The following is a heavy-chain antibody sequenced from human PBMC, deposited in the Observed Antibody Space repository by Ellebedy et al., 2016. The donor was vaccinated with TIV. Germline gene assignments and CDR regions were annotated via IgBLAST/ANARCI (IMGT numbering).Heavy chain of an antibody. CDR2: VYHTGST. D-gene: IGHD5-18*01. V-gene: IGHV4-4*02. CDR1: GGPINTNKW. J-gene: IGHJ5*02. CDR3: ARIQPEDWFDP. Sequence: MPSETLSLTCAVSGGPINTNKWWSWLRQTPGKGLEWIGEVYHTGSTNYSPSLKSRVTISVDTSKNQFSLKLSSVTAADTAVYYCARIQPEDWFDPWGQGTLVTVSS.